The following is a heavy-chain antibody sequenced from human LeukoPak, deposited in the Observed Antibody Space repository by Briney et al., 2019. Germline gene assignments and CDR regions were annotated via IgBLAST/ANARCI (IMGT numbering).Heavy chain of an antibody. J-gene: IGHJ5*02. CDR1: GFTFSSYA. D-gene: IGHD3-10*01. Sequence: SGGSLRLSCAASGFTFSSYAMHWVRQAPGKGLEWVAVISYDGSNKYYADSVKGRFTISRDNSKNTLYLQMSSLRAEDTAVYYCARDRHYYGSGSENWFDPWGQGTLVTVSS. CDR3: ARDRHYYGSGSENWFDP. V-gene: IGHV3-30*11. CDR2: ISYDGSNK.